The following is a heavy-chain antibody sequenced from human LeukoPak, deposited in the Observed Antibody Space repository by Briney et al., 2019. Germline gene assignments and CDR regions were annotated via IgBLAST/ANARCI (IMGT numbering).Heavy chain of an antibody. CDR1: GYTFTSYD. D-gene: IGHD4-17*01. J-gene: IGHJ4*02. CDR3: ARKVHGDYIFDY. V-gene: IGHV1-8*01. Sequence: ASVKVSCKASGYTFTSYDINWVRQATGQGLEWMGWMNPNSGNTGYTQKFQARVTMTRNTSISTAYLELSSLRSEDTAVYYCARKVHGDYIFDYWGQGTLVTVSS. CDR2: MNPNSGNT.